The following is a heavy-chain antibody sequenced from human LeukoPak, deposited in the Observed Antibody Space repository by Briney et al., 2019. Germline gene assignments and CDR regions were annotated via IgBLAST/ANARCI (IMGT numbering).Heavy chain of an antibody. D-gene: IGHD2-2*01. CDR1: GFTFSSYA. CDR2: ISSSSSYI. Sequence: PGRSLRLSCAASGFTFSSYAMHWVRQAPGKGLEWVSSISSSSSYIYYADSVKGRFTISRDNAKNSLYLQMNSLRAEDTAVYYCARGYVSSTTDYFDYWGQGTLVTVSS. CDR3: ARGYVSSTTDYFDY. J-gene: IGHJ4*02. V-gene: IGHV3-21*01.